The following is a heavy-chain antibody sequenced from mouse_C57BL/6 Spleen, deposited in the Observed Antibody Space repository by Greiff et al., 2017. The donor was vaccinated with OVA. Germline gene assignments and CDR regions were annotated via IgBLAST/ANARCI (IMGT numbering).Heavy chain of an antibody. D-gene: IGHD2-5*01. V-gene: IGHV1-55*01. CDR3: ASSNYFSLDY. Sequence: QVQLKESGAELVKPGASVKMSCKASGYTFTSYWITWVKQRPGQGLEWIGDIYPGSGSTNYNEKFKSKATLTVDTSSSTAYMQLSSLTSEDSAVYYCASSNYFSLDYWGQGTTLTVSS. J-gene: IGHJ2*01. CDR2: IYPGSGST. CDR1: GYTFTSYW.